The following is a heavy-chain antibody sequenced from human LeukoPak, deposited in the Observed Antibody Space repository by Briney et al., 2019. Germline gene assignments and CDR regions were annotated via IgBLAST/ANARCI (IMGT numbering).Heavy chain of an antibody. J-gene: IGHJ5*02. Sequence: PSETLSLTCTVSGGSISSSSYYWGWIRQPPGKGLEWIGSIYYSGSTYYNPSLKSRVTISVDTSKNQFSLKLSSVTAADTAVYYCARLFTVLLWFGEISPNWFDPWGQGTLVTVSS. CDR2: IYYSGST. CDR3: ARLFTVLLWFGEISPNWFDP. CDR1: GGSISSSSYY. D-gene: IGHD3-10*01. V-gene: IGHV4-39*01.